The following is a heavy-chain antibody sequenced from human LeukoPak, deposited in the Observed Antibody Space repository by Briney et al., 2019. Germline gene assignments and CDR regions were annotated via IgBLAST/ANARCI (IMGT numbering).Heavy chain of an antibody. Sequence: HPGGSLRLSCAASGFTFNRNAIIWVRQAPGKGLEWVSAIGGSGDKTFYADSVKGRFTISRDNSKNMVHLQMNSLTGEDTALYYCVRRGDASSGWGDHDFWGQGALVTVSS. CDR1: GFTFNRNA. V-gene: IGHV3-23*01. J-gene: IGHJ4*02. CDR3: VRRGDASSGWGDHDF. D-gene: IGHD6-19*01. CDR2: IGGSGDKT.